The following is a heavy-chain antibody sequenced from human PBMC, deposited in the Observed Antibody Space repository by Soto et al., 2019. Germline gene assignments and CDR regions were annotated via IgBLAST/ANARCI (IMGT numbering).Heavy chain of an antibody. Sequence: ASVKVSCKASGFTFTSSAVQWVRQARGQRLEWIGWIVVGSGNTNYAQKFQERVTITRDMSTSTAYMELSSLRSEDTAVYYCAASPSPGGFGRYNWFDPWGQGTLVTVSS. CDR2: IVVGSGNT. D-gene: IGHD3-10*01. CDR1: GFTFTSSA. CDR3: AASPSPGGFGRYNWFDP. J-gene: IGHJ5*02. V-gene: IGHV1-58*01.